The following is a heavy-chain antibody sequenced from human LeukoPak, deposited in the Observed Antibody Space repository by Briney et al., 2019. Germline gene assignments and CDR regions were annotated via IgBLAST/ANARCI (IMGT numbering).Heavy chain of an antibody. CDR1: GFTFSGYS. J-gene: IGHJ4*02. V-gene: IGHV3-23*01. Sequence: PGRSLRLSCAASGFTFSGYSMHWVRQAPGKGLEWVSAISGDGGSTFYADSVKGRFTISRDNSKNTLYLQMNSLRAEDTAVYYCAKDGYSFGQINFDYWGQGTLVTVSS. CDR3: AKDGYSFGQINFDY. CDR2: ISGDGGST. D-gene: IGHD5-18*01.